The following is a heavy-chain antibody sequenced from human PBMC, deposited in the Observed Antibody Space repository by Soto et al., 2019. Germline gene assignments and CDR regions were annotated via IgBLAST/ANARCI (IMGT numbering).Heavy chain of an antibody. CDR2: ISGSGGST. J-gene: IGHJ5*02. CDR1: GVTFSSYA. Sequence: PGGSMRLSCAASGVTFSSYAMSWVRQAPGKGLEWVSAISGSGGSTYYADSVKGRFTISRDNSKNTLYLQMNSLRAEDTAVYYCAKDFLSGSYFFWLDPWGQGTLVTVSS. CDR3: AKDFLSGSYFFWLDP. D-gene: IGHD3-10*01. V-gene: IGHV3-23*01.